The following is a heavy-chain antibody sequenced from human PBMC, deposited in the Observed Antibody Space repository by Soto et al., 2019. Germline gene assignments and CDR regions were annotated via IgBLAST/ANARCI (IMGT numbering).Heavy chain of an antibody. CDR3: ARAMVVTQNWFDP. D-gene: IGHD2-21*02. CDR1: GGSISSVNYY. CDR2: IYYSGST. J-gene: IGHJ5*02. Sequence: QVQLQESGPGLVKPSQTLSLTCTVSGGSISSVNYYWSWIRQPPGKGLEWIGYIYYSGSTYYNPSLRRRVTMSVDTSRNQFSLKLSSVTAADTAVYYCARAMVVTQNWFDPWCQGTLVTVSS. V-gene: IGHV4-30-4*01.